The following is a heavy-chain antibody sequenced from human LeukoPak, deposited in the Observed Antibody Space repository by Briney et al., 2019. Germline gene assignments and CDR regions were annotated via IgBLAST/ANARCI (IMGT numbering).Heavy chain of an antibody. CDR1: GFTFSSYS. CDR2: ISSSSSYI. J-gene: IGHJ6*02. Sequence: PGESLRLSCAASGFTFSSYSMNWVRQAPGKGLEWVSSISSSSSYIYYADSVKGRFTISRDNAKNSLYLQMNSLRAEDTAVYYCARDTALTYCSSTSCYGVIAYYYGMDVWGQGTTVTVSS. V-gene: IGHV3-21*01. D-gene: IGHD2-2*01. CDR3: ARDTALTYCSSTSCYGVIAYYYGMDV.